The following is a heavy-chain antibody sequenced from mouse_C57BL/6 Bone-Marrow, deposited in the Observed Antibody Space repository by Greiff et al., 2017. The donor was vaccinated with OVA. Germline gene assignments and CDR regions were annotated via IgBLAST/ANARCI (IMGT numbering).Heavy chain of an antibody. CDR1: GYTFTSYW. CDR2: IDPSDSYT. V-gene: IGHV1-69*01. D-gene: IGHD4-1*01. Sequence: QVQLQQPGAELVMPGASVKLSCKASGYTFTSYWMHWVKQRPGQGLEWIGEIDPSDSYTNYNQQFKGQSTLTVDKSSSTAYMQLSSLTSEYSAVYYCARSGTGRDYFDYWGQGTTLTVSS. J-gene: IGHJ2*01. CDR3: ARSGTGRDYFDY.